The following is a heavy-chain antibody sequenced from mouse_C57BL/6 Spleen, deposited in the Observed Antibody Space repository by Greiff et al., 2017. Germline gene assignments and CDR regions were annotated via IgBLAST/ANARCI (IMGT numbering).Heavy chain of an antibody. CDR3: ARGMGYDGSWFAY. Sequence: QVQLQQSGPELVKPGASVKLSCKASGYTFTSYDINWVKQRPGQGLEWIGWIYPRDGSTKYNEKFKGKATLPVDTSSTTAYMELHSLTSEDSAVYFCARGMGYDGSWFAYWGQGTLVTVSA. V-gene: IGHV1-85*01. J-gene: IGHJ3*01. D-gene: IGHD2-2*01. CDR2: IYPRDGST. CDR1: GYTFTSYD.